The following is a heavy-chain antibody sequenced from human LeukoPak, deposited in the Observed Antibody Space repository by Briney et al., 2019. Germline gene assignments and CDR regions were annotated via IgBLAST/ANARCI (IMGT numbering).Heavy chain of an antibody. J-gene: IGHJ3*02. V-gene: IGHV3-30*02. CDR3: AKDLLTSYYDFWSGYPPHDAFDI. CDR2: IRYDGSNK. Sequence: PGGSLRLSCAPSGFTFSSYGMHWVRQAPGKGLEWVAFIRYDGSNKYYADSVKGRFTITRDNSKNTLYLQMNSLRAEDTAVYYCAKDLLTSYYDFWSGYPPHDAFDIWGQGTMVTVSS. D-gene: IGHD3-3*01. CDR1: GFTFSSYG.